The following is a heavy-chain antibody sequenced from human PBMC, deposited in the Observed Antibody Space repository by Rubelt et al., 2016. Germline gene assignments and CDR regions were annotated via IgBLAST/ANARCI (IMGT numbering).Heavy chain of an antibody. CDR3: ASTGYSTS. CDR2: ISSSSSTI. J-gene: IGHJ4*02. D-gene: IGHD2-2*01. Sequence: EVQLLESGGDLVQPGGSLRLSCAASGFTFTTYSMNWVRQAPGKGLEWVSYISSSSSTINYADSVKGRFIISRDNAKNTLYLQMNSLRAEDTAVYHCASTGYSTSWGQGTLVTVSS. CDR1: GFTFTTYS. V-gene: IGHV3-48*04.